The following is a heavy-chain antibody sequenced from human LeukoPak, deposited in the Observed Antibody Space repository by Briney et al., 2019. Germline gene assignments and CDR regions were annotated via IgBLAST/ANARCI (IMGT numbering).Heavy chain of an antibody. Sequence: EASVKVSCKASGYTFTSYGISWVRQAPGQGLEWMGWISAYNGNTNYAQKLQGRVTMTTGTSTSTAYMELRSLRSDDTAVYYCARDWGAAAGYYYGMDVWGKGTTVTVSS. J-gene: IGHJ6*04. CDR2: ISAYNGNT. D-gene: IGHD6-13*01. CDR1: GYTFTSYG. V-gene: IGHV1-18*04. CDR3: ARDWGAAAGYYYGMDV.